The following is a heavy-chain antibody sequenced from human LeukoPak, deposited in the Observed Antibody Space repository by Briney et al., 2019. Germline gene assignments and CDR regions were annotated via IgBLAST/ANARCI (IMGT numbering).Heavy chain of an antibody. CDR2: INPNSGGT. CDR1: GYTFTVYY. D-gene: IGHD3-3*01. Sequence: GASVNVSCKASGYTFTVYYMHWVRQAPGQGLEWMGWINPNSGGTNYAQKFQGRVTMTRDTSISTAYMELSRLRSDDTAVYYCARASGSHDFWSGYSSYYYYGMDVWGQGTTVTVSS. CDR3: ARASGSHDFWSGYSSYYYYGMDV. V-gene: IGHV1-2*02. J-gene: IGHJ6*02.